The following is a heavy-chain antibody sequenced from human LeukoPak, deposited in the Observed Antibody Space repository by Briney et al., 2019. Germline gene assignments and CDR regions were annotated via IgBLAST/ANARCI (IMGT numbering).Heavy chain of an antibody. D-gene: IGHD2-21*01. CDR1: GFTFSSYD. CDR2: TSSSDAGT. CDR3: ARAPVTSCRGAYCYPFDY. J-gene: IGHJ4*02. Sequence: GGSLSLSCAASGFTFSSYDMHWVRQATGKGLEWVSATSSSDAGTYHADSVRGRFTISRDNSKNTLYLQMNSLRVEDAAVYYCARAPVTSCRGAYCYPFDYWGQGTLVTVSS. V-gene: IGHV3-23*01.